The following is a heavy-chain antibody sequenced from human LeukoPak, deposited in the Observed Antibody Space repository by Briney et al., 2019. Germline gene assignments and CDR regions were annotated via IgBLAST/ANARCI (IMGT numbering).Heavy chain of an antibody. J-gene: IGHJ4*02. CDR2: ISGDGDTS. CDR3: ARHQGTANFDY. Sequence: GGSLRLSCAASGFTFSSHPMTWVRQAPGKGLEWVSAISGDGDTSYFANSVKGRFTIFRDNSKNTLYLQMNSLRAEDTAVYYCARHQGTANFDYWGQGTLVTVSS. V-gene: IGHV3-23*01. CDR1: GFTFSSHP.